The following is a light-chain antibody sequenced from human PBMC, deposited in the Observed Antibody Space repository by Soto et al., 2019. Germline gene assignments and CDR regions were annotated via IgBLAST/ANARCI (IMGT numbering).Light chain of an antibody. Sequence: QSALTQPRSVSGSPGQSVTISCTGTSSDVGGYNYVSWYQQHPGKAPKLMIYDVSKRPSGVPDRFSGSKSGNTASLTISGLQAEDEADYYCCSYAGTRTSWVFGTGTKVTVL. V-gene: IGLV2-11*01. J-gene: IGLJ1*01. CDR2: DVS. CDR3: CSYAGTRTSWV. CDR1: SSDVGGYNY.